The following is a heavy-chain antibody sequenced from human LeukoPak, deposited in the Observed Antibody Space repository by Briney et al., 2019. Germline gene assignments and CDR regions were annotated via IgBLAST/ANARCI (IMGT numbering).Heavy chain of an antibody. D-gene: IGHD7-27*01. V-gene: IGHV3-7*01. Sequence: PGGSLRLSCAASGFIFSTYWMTWVRQAPGKGLEWVATIKYDGDEKFYVDSVTGRFTISRGNAKNSLYLQMNSLTAEDTAVYYCVRESFSRGDFNWGQGTLVSVSS. CDR3: VRESFSRGDFN. CDR2: IKYDGDEK. J-gene: IGHJ4*02. CDR1: GFIFSTYW.